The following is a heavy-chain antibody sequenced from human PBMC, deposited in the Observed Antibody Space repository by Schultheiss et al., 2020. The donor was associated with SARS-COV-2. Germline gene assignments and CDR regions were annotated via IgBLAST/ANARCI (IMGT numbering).Heavy chain of an antibody. J-gene: IGHJ5*02. CDR3: ARGGASSYNWFDP. Sequence: SVKVSCKASGGTFSSYAISWVRQAPGQGLEWMGGIIPIFGTANYAQKFQGRVTITADKSTSTAYMELSSLRSEDTAVYYCARGGASSYNWFDPWGQGTLVTVSS. CDR1: GGTFSSYA. CDR2: IIPIFGTA. V-gene: IGHV1-69*06. D-gene: IGHD6-6*01.